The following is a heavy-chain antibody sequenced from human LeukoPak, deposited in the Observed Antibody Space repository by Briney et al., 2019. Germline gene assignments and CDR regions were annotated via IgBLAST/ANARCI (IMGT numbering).Heavy chain of an antibody. V-gene: IGHV3-7*01. CDR2: IKQDGSEK. J-gene: IGHJ4*02. D-gene: IGHD5-18*01. Sequence: PGGSLRLPCAASGFHFSSYWMSWVRQAPGKGLEWVANIKQDGSEKHYVDSVKGRFTISRDNAKNSLYLQMNSLRAEDTAVYYCAMPPGYSYGYKYWGQGTLVTVSS. CDR1: GFHFSSYW. CDR3: AMPPGYSYGYKY.